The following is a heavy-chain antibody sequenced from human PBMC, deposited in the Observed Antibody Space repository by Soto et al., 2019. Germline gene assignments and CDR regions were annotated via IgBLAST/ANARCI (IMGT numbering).Heavy chain of an antibody. V-gene: IGHV4-31*03. Sequence: TLSLTCTVSGGSISSGGYYWSWIRQHPGKGLEWIGYIYYSGSTYYNPSLKSRVTISVDTSKNQFSLKLSSVTAADTAVYYCARDCVIMFWDTSRYKVYWDQRTL. CDR2: IYYSGST. CDR3: ARDCVIMFWDTSRYKVY. D-gene: IGHD3-10*02. CDR1: GGSISSGGYY. J-gene: IGHJ4*02.